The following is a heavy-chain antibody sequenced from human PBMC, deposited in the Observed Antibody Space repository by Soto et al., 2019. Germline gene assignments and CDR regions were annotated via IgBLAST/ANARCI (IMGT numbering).Heavy chain of an antibody. CDR1: GYTFTSYG. CDR3: ARGIGGWFGVAYYYGMDV. V-gene: IGHV1-18*01. Sequence: QVQLVQSGAEVKKPGASXXXXCKASGYTFTSYGISWVRQAPGQGLEWMGWISPYNGNTNYAQKLQGRVTMTTDTSTSTAYMDLRSLRSDDTAVYYCARGIGGWFGVAYYYGMDVWGQGTTVTVSS. D-gene: IGHD3-10*01. J-gene: IGHJ6*02. CDR2: ISPYNGNT.